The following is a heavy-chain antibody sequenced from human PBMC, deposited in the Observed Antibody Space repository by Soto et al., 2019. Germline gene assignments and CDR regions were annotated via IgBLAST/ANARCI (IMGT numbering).Heavy chain of an antibody. CDR2: IRSKTNSYAT. D-gene: IGHD6-19*01. CDR3: TRQTDAVQWLVVPTDYNFDY. V-gene: IGHV3-73*01. CDR1: GFTFGGSA. Sequence: VSLRLSCAASGFTFGGSAMHWVRQASGKGLEWVGHIRSKTNSYATAYAESVKGRFTISRDDSMNTAYLQMNSLKTEDTAVYFCTRQTDAVQWLVVPTDYNFDYWGQGTLVTVS. J-gene: IGHJ4*02.